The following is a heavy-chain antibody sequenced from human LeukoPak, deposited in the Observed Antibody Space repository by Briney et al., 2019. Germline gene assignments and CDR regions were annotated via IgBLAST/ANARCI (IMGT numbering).Heavy chain of an antibody. D-gene: IGHD2-8*01. CDR3: AKESSVYCTDGVCSLAF. V-gene: IGHV3-9*01. CDR2: ISWDSANI. CDR1: GFNFDGNA. J-gene: IGHJ4*02. Sequence: GRSLRLSCAASGFNFDGNAMHWVRQVPGKGLEWVSGISWDSANIGYADSVKGRFTISRDNTKDSLYLQMNSLRAEDTALYYCAKESSVYCTDGVCSLAFWGQGALVTVSS.